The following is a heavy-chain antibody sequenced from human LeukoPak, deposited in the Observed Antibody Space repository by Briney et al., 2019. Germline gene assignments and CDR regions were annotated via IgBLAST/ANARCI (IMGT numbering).Heavy chain of an antibody. CDR3: ARDAILTGTEYYFDY. V-gene: IGHV3-30*04. D-gene: IGHD3-9*01. J-gene: IGHJ4*02. CDR2: ISYDGTNK. CDR1: GFPFQSYA. Sequence: GGFLRLSCAVSGFPFQSYAMHCVRQAPGKGLECVAVISYDGTNKYYADSVKGRFNISRDNPKNTLYLQVSSLRVEDTAVYYCARDAILTGTEYYFDYWGQGTLVTVSS.